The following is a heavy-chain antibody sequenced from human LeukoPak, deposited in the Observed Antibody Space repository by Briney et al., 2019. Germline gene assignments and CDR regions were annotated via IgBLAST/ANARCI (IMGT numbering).Heavy chain of an antibody. V-gene: IGHV3-66*01. CDR2: IYSGGST. CDR1: GFSVTNNY. J-gene: IGHJ4*02. D-gene: IGHD3-9*01. CDR3: ARAPLTGYYNPLDY. Sequence: GGSLRLSCAASGFSVTNNYMSWVRQAPGKGLEWVSVIYSGGSTYYADSVKGRFTISRDNSKNMLFLQMNSLRVEDTAIYYCARAPLTGYYNPLDYWGQGTLVTVSP.